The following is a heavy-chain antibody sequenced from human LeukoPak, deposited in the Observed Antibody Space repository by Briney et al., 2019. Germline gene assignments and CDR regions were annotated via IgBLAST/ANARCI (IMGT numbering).Heavy chain of an antibody. Sequence: SETLPLTCTVSGGSITSSSYYWGWIRQPPGKGLEWIGTIYFNGVTYYNPSLESRVTISVDTSKNQFSLKLTSVTAADTAIYYCARSYYYAGYFAGYGMDVWGQGTTVTVSS. CDR1: GGSITSSSYY. CDR3: ARSYYYAGYFAGYGMDV. CDR2: IYFNGVT. J-gene: IGHJ6*02. V-gene: IGHV4-39*07. D-gene: IGHD3-10*01.